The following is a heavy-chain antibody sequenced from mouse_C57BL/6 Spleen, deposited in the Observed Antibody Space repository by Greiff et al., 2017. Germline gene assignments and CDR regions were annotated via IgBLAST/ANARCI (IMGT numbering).Heavy chain of an antibody. J-gene: IGHJ1*03. CDR1: GFSLSTSGMG. Sequence: QVTLKVSGPGLLQSSQTLSLTCSFSGFSLSTSGMGVSWIRQPSGKGLEWLAHIYWDDDKRYNPSLKSRLTISKDTSRNQVFLKITRVDTADTATYYYARSGGYFDVWGTGTTVTVSS. CDR3: ARSGGYFDV. CDR2: IYWDDDK. V-gene: IGHV8-12*01.